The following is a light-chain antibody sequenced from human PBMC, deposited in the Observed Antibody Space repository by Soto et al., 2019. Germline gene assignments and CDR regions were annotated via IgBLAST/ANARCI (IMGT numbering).Light chain of an antibody. CDR1: QSVSSY. CDR3: QQYGSSPST. V-gene: IGKV3-20*01. J-gene: IGKJ4*01. Sequence: EIVLTQSPATLSLSPGEIATLSCRTSQSVSSYLAWYQHKPGQAPRLLIYDASSRATGIPDRFSGSGSGTDFTLTISRLEPEDFAVYYCQQYGSSPSTFGGGTKVDIK. CDR2: DAS.